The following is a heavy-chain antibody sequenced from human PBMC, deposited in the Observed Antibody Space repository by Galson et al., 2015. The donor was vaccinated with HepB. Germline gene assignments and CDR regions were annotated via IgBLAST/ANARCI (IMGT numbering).Heavy chain of an antibody. CDR2: ISAYNGNT. V-gene: IGHV1-18*04. D-gene: IGHD1-7*01. J-gene: IGHJ6*02. CDR1: GYTFTSYG. CDR3: AREGKGHGTTLPFPVYYYGMDV. Sequence: SVKVSCKASGYTFTSYGISWVRQAPGQGLEWMGWISAYNGNTNYAQKLQGRVTMTTDTSTSTAYMELRSLRSDDTAVYYCAREGKGHGTTLPFPVYYYGMDVWGQGTTVTVSS.